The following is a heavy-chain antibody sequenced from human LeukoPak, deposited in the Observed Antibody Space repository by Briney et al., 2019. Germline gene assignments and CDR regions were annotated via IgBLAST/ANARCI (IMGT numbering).Heavy chain of an antibody. CDR2: IYSSGST. J-gene: IGHJ6*02. V-gene: IGHV3-66*01. D-gene: IGHD3-9*01. CDR1: GFTVSSNY. Sequence: GGSLRLSCAASGFTVSSNYMSWVRQAPGKGLEWVSVIYSSGSTYYADSVKGRFTISRDNSKNTLYLQMNSLRAEDTAVYYCASSAPRYFDWLLWDRVGGDYYYYGMDVWGQGTTVTVSS. CDR3: ASSAPRYFDWLLWDRVGGDYYYYGMDV.